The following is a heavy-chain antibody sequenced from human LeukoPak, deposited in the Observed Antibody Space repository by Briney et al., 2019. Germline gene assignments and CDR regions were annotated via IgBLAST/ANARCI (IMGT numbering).Heavy chain of an antibody. D-gene: IGHD5-24*01. Sequence: SLRLSCAASGFTFDDYAMHWVRQAPGKGLEWVSHISWNSGSITYADSVKGRFTISRDNAKNSLYLQMNSLRAEDTAIYYCTRVGYIDEGIDYWGQGTLVTVSS. CDR1: GFTFDDYA. V-gene: IGHV3-9*01. CDR2: ISWNSGSI. CDR3: TRVGYIDEGIDY. J-gene: IGHJ4*02.